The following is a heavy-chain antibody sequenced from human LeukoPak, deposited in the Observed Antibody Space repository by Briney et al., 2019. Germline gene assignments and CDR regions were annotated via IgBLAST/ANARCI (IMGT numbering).Heavy chain of an antibody. J-gene: IGHJ5*02. Sequence: SETLSLTCAVYGGSFSGYYWSWIRQPPWKGLEWIGEINHSGSTNYNPSLKSRVTISVDTSKNQFSLKLGSVTAADTAVYYCARGPTYYYDSSGYPWGQGTLVTVSS. CDR2: INHSGST. CDR3: ARGPTYYYDSSGYP. D-gene: IGHD3-22*01. V-gene: IGHV4-34*01. CDR1: GGSFSGYY.